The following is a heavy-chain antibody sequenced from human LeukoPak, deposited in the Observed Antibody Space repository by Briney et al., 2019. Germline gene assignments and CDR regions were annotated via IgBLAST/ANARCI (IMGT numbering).Heavy chain of an antibody. CDR3: AGWSIDWVFDY. D-gene: IGHD6-19*01. CDR1: GGSFSGYY. J-gene: IGHJ4*02. Sequence: SETLSLTCAVYGGSFSGYYWSWIRQPPGKGLEWIGEINHSGSTNYNPSLKSRVTTSVDTSKNQFSLKLSSVTAADTAVYYCAGWSIDWVFDYWGQGTLVTVSS. CDR2: INHSGST. V-gene: IGHV4-34*01.